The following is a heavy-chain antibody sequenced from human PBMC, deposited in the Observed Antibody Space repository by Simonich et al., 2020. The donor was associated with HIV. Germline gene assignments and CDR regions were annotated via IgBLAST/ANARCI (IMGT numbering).Heavy chain of an antibody. CDR1: GFTFSSYA. CDR2: ISYDGSNK. J-gene: IGHJ4*02. Sequence: QVQLVESGGGVVQPGRSLRLSCAASGFTFSSYAMHWVRQVPGKGLEWVAVISYDGSNKYYADSGKGRFTISRDNSKNTLYLQMNSLRAEDTAVYYCASGGSISSVWADDYWGQGTLVTVSS. D-gene: IGHD3-16*01. V-gene: IGHV3-30*07. CDR3: ASGGSISSVWADDY.